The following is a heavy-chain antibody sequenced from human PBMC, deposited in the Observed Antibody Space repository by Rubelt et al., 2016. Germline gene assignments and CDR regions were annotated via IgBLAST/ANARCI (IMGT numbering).Heavy chain of an antibody. J-gene: IGHJ6*02. D-gene: IGHD3-10*01. CDR3: ARDFFRVITMVRGVTAPTCYGMDV. CDR2: IKQDGREK. CDR1: GFTFSSSW. V-gene: IGHV3-7*01. Sequence: GGGLVQPGGSLRLSCVASGFTFSSSWMSWVRQAPGKGLEWVASIKQDGREKYYMDSVKGRFTISRDNAKNSLYVQVNSLRAEDTAMYYCARDFFRVITMVRGVTAPTCYGMDVWGQGTTVTVSS.